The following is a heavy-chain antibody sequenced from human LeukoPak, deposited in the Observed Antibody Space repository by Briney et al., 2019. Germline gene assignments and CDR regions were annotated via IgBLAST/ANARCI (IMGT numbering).Heavy chain of an antibody. D-gene: IGHD3-22*01. V-gene: IGHV4-34*01. Sequence: SETLSLTCAVYGGSFSGYYWSWIRQPPGKGLEWIGEINHSESTNYNPSLKSRVTMSVDTSKNQFSLKLSSVTAADTAVYYCARVRTYYYDSSGYYCFDYWGQGTLVTVSS. J-gene: IGHJ4*02. CDR3: ARVRTYYYDSSGYYCFDY. CDR1: GGSFSGYY. CDR2: INHSEST.